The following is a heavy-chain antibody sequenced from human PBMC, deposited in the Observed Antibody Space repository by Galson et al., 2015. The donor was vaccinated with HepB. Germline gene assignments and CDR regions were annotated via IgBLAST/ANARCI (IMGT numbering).Heavy chain of an antibody. Sequence: LSLTCTVSGGSISSSSYYWGWIRQPPGKGLEWIGSIYYSGSTYYNPSLKSRVTISVDTSKNQFSLKLSSVTAADTAVYYCARQEAAAGLLDFDYWGQGTLVTVSS. D-gene: IGHD6-13*01. CDR2: IYYSGST. J-gene: IGHJ4*02. V-gene: IGHV4-39*01. CDR3: ARQEAAAGLLDFDY. CDR1: GGSISSSSYY.